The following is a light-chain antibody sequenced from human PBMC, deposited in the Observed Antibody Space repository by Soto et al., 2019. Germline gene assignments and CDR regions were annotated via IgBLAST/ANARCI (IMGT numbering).Light chain of an antibody. CDR3: QQYNNWPRT. J-gene: IGKJ1*01. V-gene: IGKV3-15*01. Sequence: EIVMTQSPATLSVSPGERASLSCRASQSVSSSLAWYQQKRGQAPRLLIYAASARATGIPARFSGSGSGTEFTLTISSLQSEDFAVYYCQQYNNWPRTFGQGTKVEIK. CDR2: AAS. CDR1: QSVSSS.